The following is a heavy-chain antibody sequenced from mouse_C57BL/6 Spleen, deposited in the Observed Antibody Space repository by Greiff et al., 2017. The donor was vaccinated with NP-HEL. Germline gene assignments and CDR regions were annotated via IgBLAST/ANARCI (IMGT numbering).Heavy chain of an antibody. CDR3: ARLLSNYDAMDY. CDR1: GFTFSDYY. CDR2: ISNGGGST. D-gene: IGHD2-5*01. V-gene: IGHV5-12*01. J-gene: IGHJ4*01. Sequence: EVMLVESGGGLVQPGGSLKLSCAASGFTFSDYYMYWVRQTPEKRLEWVAYISNGGGSTYYPDTVKGRFTISRDNAKNTLYLQRSRLKSEDTAMYYCARLLSNYDAMDYWGQGTSVTVSS.